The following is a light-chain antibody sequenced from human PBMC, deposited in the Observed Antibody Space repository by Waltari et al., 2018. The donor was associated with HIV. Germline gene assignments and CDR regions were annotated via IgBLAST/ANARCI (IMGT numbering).Light chain of an antibody. CDR1: NIGSKR. CDR2: DDN. Sequence: SYVLTQPPSVSVDPGETARITCGGTNIGSKRVQWYQQKPGQAPGLVIYDDNDRPSGIPERFSGSSSGNTATLTISRVEAGDEADYYCQVWDTTTDQWVFGGGTELAVL. CDR3: QVWDTTTDQWV. V-gene: IGLV3-21*04. J-gene: IGLJ3*02.